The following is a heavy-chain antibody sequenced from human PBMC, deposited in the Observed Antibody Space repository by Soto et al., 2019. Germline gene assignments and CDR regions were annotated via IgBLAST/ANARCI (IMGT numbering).Heavy chain of an antibody. J-gene: IGHJ4*02. CDR2: IWYDGSNK. Sequence: GGSLRLSCAASGFTFSSYGMHWVRQAPGKGLEWVAVIWYDGSNKYYADSVKGRFTISRDNSKNTLYLQMNSLRAEDTAVYYCARELRSSTSKSIKKFDYWGQGTLVTVSS. V-gene: IGHV3-33*01. D-gene: IGHD2-2*01. CDR1: GFTFSSYG. CDR3: ARELRSSTSKSIKKFDY.